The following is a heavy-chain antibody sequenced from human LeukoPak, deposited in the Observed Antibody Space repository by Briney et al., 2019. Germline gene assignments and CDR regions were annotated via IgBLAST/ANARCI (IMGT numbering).Heavy chain of an antibody. CDR1: GFTFRSYG. V-gene: IGHV3-30*18. CDR2: ISYDGSNK. Sequence: PGGSLRLSCAASGFTFRSYGMHWVRQAPGKGLEWVAVISYDGSNKYYADSVKGRFTISRDNSKNTLYLQMNSLRAEDTAAYYCAKDSYGGNSPDIDYWGQGTLVTVSS. J-gene: IGHJ4*02. CDR3: AKDSYGGNSPDIDY. D-gene: IGHD4-23*01.